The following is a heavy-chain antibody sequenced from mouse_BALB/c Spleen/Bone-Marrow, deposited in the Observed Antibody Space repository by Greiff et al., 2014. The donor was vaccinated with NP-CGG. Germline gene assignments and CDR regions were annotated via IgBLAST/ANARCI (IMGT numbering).Heavy chain of an antibody. Sequence: EVQRVESGGGLVKPGGSLKLSCAASGFTFSDYYMYWVRQTPEKRLEWVATISDGGTYTFYPDSVKGRFTISRDNAKNNLYLQMSSLQSEDTAMYYCARSGKRYGAMDYWGQGTSVTGSS. CDR3: ARSGKRYGAMDY. D-gene: IGHD2-10*02. CDR2: ISDGGTYT. CDR1: GFTFSDYY. J-gene: IGHJ4*01. V-gene: IGHV5-4*02.